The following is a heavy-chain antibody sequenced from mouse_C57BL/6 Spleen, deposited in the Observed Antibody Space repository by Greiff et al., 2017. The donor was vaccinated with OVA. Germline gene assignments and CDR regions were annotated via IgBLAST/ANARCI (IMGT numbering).Heavy chain of an antibody. CDR1: GYTFTDYY. V-gene: IGHV1-26*01. D-gene: IGHD2-12*01. Sequence: EVQLQQSGPELVKPGASVKISCKASGYTFTDYYMNWVKQSHGKSLEWIGDINPNNGGTSYNQKFKGKATLTVDKSSSTAYMERRSLTSEDSAVYYCASYDGGYWGQGTTLTVSS. CDR3: ASYDGGY. J-gene: IGHJ2*01. CDR2: INPNNGGT.